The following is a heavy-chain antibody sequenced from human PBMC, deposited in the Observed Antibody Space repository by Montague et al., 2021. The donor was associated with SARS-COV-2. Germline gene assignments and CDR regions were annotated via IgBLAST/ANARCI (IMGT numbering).Heavy chain of an antibody. D-gene: IGHD3-10*01. CDR1: GTSFSDYY. V-gene: IGHV4-34*01. J-gene: IGHJ6*03. Sequence: SETLSLTCAVHGTSFSDYYWNWIRQPPGKGLEWIGEINHGGSTKYSPSLKSRLTISADTSKNQFSLKLTSVAAADTAVYYCARPRDRVVPSPILGVGPYYSYYYMDVWGRGTTVTVSS. CDR2: INHGGST. CDR3: ARPRDRVVPSPILGVGPYYSYYYMDV.